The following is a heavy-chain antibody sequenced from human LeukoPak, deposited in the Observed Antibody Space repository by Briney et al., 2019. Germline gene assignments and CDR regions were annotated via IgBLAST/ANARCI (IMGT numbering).Heavy chain of an antibody. J-gene: IGHJ4*02. Sequence: GESLKISCKGSGYSFTSYWIGWVRQMPGKGLEWMGIIYPGDSDTRYSPSFQGQVTISADKSISTAYLPWSSLKASDTALYYCARHGGLYGGNAGGGLQTIDYWGQGTLVTVSS. D-gene: IGHD4-23*01. CDR1: GYSFTSYW. CDR3: ARHGGLYGGNAGGGLQTIDY. CDR2: IYPGDSDT. V-gene: IGHV5-51*01.